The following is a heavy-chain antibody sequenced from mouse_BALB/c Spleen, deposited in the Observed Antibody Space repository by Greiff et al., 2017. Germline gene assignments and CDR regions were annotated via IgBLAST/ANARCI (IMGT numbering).Heavy chain of an antibody. J-gene: IGHJ3*01. V-gene: IGHV3-2*02. Sequence: VQLKESGPGLVKPSQSLSLTCTVTGYSITSDYAWNWIRQFPGNKLEWMGYISYSGSTSYNPSLKSRISITRDTSKNQFFLQLNSVTTEDTATYYCARNSPYDSFAYWGQGTLVTVSA. CDR1: GYSITSDYA. D-gene: IGHD2-4*01. CDR2: ISYSGST. CDR3: ARNSPYDSFAY.